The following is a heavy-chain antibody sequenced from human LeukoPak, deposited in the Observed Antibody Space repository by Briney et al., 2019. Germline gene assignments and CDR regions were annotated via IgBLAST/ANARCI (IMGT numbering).Heavy chain of an antibody. CDR1: GFTFSRCG. J-gene: IGHJ4*02. V-gene: IGHV3-21*01. CDR3: ARVIVGATGSDY. D-gene: IGHD1-26*01. CDR2: ISGTSTHI. Sequence: GGSLRLSCAASGFTFSRCGMNWVRQAPGKGLEWVSSISGTSTHIYYADSVKGRFTISRDNAQNSLYLQMNSLRAEDTAVYYCARVIVGATGSDYWGQGTLVTVSS.